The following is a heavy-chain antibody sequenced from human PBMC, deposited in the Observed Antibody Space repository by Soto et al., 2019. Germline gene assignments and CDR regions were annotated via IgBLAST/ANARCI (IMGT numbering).Heavy chain of an antibody. CDR3: ARGLDWGEFDY. V-gene: IGHV4-34*01. CDR1: GGSFSGYY. D-gene: IGHD7-27*01. Sequence: SETLSLTCAVYGGSFSGYYWSWIRQPPGKGLEWIGEINHSGSTNYNPSLKSRVTISVDTSKNQFSLKLSSVTAADTAVYYCARGLDWGEFDYWGQGTLVTVSS. CDR2: INHSGST. J-gene: IGHJ4*02.